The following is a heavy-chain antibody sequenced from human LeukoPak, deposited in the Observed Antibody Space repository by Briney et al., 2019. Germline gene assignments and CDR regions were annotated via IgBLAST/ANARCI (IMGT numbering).Heavy chain of an antibody. CDR1: GFTFTYYA. CDR3: ARWVSTSYDAFDI. Sequence: GGSLRLSCAAPGFTFTYYAMHWGRQGPGKGLEYVSAISSVGGSTYYAHSAKGRFTISRDNSKNMQYLQMGSLRAEDMAVYYCARWVSTSYDAFDIWGQGTMVTVPS. J-gene: IGHJ3*02. D-gene: IGHD6-6*01. CDR2: ISSVGGST. V-gene: IGHV3-64*01.